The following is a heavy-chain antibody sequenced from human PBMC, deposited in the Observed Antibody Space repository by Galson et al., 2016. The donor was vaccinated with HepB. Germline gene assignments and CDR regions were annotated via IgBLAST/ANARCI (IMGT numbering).Heavy chain of an antibody. V-gene: IGHV3-11*06. Sequence: SLRLSCAASGFAFTEYYMTWIRQAPGKGLEWLSYLSPSTRYTNSADSVKGRFTTFRDNAKNSVYLQMNSLRAEDTAVYYCARDPGGYGFIDSWGQGTLVTVSS. CDR2: LSPSTRYT. J-gene: IGHJ4*02. CDR1: GFAFTEYY. CDR3: ARDPGGYGFIDS. D-gene: IGHD5-12*01.